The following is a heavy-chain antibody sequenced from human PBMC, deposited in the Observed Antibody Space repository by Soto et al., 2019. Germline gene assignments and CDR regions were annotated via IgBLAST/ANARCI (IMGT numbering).Heavy chain of an antibody. CDR2: IYYSGST. Sequence: SETLSLTCTVSGGSISSYYWSWIRQPPGKGLEWIGYIYYSGSTNYNPSLKSRVTISVDTSKNQFSLKLSSVTAADTAVYYCARRGYCSSTSCFYYFDYWGQGTLVTVS. CDR3: ARRGYCSSTSCFYYFDY. V-gene: IGHV4-59*08. CDR1: GGSISSYY. J-gene: IGHJ4*02. D-gene: IGHD2-2*01.